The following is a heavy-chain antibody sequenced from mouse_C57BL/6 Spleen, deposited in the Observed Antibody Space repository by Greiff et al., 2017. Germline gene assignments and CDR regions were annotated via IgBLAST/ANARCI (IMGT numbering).Heavy chain of an antibody. CDR3: ARGITTGVGGVDY. J-gene: IGHJ2*01. CDR1: GYTFTDYN. Sequence: VQLQQSGPELVKPGASVKMSCKASGYTFTDYNMHWVKQSHGKSLEWIGYINPNNGGTSYNQKFKGKATLTVNKSSSTAYMELRSLTSEDSAVYYCARGITTGVGGVDYWGQGTTLTVSS. CDR2: INPNNGGT. V-gene: IGHV1-22*01. D-gene: IGHD1-1*01.